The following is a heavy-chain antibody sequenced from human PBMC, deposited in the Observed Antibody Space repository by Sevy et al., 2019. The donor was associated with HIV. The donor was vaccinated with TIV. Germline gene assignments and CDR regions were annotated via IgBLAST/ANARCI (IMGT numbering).Heavy chain of an antibody. CDR3: AKGEDTAMGKIFDY. CDR1: GFTFSSYG. D-gene: IGHD5-18*01. V-gene: IGHV3-30*18. CDR2: ISYDGSNK. J-gene: IGHJ4*02. Sequence: GGSLRLSCAASGFTFSSYGMHWVRQAPGKGLEWVAVISYDGSNKYYADSVKGRFTISRDNSKNTLYLQMNSLRAEDTAVYYCAKGEDTAMGKIFDYWGQRTLVTVSS.